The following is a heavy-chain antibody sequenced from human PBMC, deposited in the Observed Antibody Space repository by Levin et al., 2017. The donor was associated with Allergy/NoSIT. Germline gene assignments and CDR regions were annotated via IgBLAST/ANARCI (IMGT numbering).Heavy chain of an antibody. Sequence: GGSLRLSCAASGFTFSSYSMNWVRQAPGKGLEWVSSISSSSSYIYYADSVKGRFTISRDNAKNSLYLQMNSLRAEDTAVYYCARGKVLRYFVSTPWYFDLWGRGTLVTVSS. J-gene: IGHJ2*01. V-gene: IGHV3-21*01. CDR2: ISSSSSYI. CDR3: ARGKVLRYFVSTPWYFDL. D-gene: IGHD3-9*01. CDR1: GFTFSSYS.